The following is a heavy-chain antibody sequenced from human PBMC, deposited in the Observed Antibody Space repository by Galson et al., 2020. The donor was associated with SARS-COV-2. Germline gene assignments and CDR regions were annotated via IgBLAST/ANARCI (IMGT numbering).Heavy chain of an antibody. CDR1: GFSLSTSGMC. J-gene: IGHJ6*02. CDR2: IDWDDDK. D-gene: IGHD5-18*01. CDR3: ARMNTAMALSYYYYYGMDV. V-gene: IGHV2-70*01. Sequence: SGPTLVKPTQTLTLTCTFSGFSLSTSGMCVSWIRQPPGKALEWLALIDWDDDKYYSTSLKTRLTISKDTSKNQVVLTMTNMDPVDTATYYCARMNTAMALSYYYYYGMDVWGQGTTVTVSS.